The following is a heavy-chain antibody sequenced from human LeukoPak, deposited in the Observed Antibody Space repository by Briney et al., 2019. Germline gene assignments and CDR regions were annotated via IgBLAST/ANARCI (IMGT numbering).Heavy chain of an antibody. CDR3: ARDGYLKEYGXCSAGXY. CDR2: IKEDGGEK. J-gene: IGHJ4*02. CDR1: GFTFSDYW. Sequence: GGSLRLSCAASGFTFSDYWMTWVRQAPGKGLEWVANIKEDGGEKNYVDSVKGRFTISRDNARNSLFLQMNSLRAEDTAIYYCARDGYLKEYGXCSAGXYWGQGTLVTV. D-gene: IGHD2/OR15-2a*01. V-gene: IGHV3-7*01.